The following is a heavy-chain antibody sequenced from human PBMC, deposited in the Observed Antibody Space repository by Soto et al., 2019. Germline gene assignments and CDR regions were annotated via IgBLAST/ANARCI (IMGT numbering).Heavy chain of an antibody. V-gene: IGHV1-3*01. Sequence: RASVKVSCKASGYTFTSYAMHWVRQAPGQRLEWMGWINAGNGNTKYSQKFQGRVTITRDTSASTAYMELSSLRSEDTAVYYCARVEDYYDSSGPQIAFDIWGQGTMVTVSS. J-gene: IGHJ3*02. CDR3: ARVEDYYDSSGPQIAFDI. CDR1: GYTFTSYA. CDR2: INAGNGNT. D-gene: IGHD3-22*01.